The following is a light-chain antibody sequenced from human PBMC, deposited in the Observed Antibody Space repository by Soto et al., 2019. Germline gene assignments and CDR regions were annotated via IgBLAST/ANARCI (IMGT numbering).Light chain of an antibody. CDR1: QGISNY. CDR2: AAS. V-gene: IGKV1-27*01. Sequence: DIHITQSPSSLSASVGDRVTITCRASQGISNYLAWYQQKPGKVPKLLIYAASTLQSGVPSRFSGSGSGTDFTLTISSLQPEDVATYYCQKYNSALFTFGQGTRLEIK. CDR3: QKYNSALFT. J-gene: IGKJ5*01.